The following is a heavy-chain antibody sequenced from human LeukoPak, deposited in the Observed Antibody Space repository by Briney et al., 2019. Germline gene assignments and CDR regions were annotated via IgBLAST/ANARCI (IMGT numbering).Heavy chain of an antibody. Sequence: GGSLRLYCAASGFTFSSYAMSWVRPAPGKGLEWVSAISGSGGSTYYADSVKGRFTISRDNSKNPLYLQMNSLRAEDTAVYYCAKDPSGALGAFDIWGQGTMVTVSS. D-gene: IGHD7-27*01. J-gene: IGHJ3*02. CDR2: ISGSGGST. V-gene: IGHV3-23*01. CDR3: AKDPSGALGAFDI. CDR1: GFTFSSYA.